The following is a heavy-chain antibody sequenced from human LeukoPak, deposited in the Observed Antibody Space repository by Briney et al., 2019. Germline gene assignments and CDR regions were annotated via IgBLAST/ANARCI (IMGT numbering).Heavy chain of an antibody. CDR2: ISGSGDST. Sequence: GGSLRLSCAASGFTFSSYAMSWVRQAPGKGLEWVPVISGSGDSTYYADSVKGRFTISRGNSKNTLYLQMNSLRAEDTAVYYCAKSRAGSSYDGLHIWGQGTMVTVSS. CDR1: GFTFSSYA. J-gene: IGHJ3*02. D-gene: IGHD6-19*01. V-gene: IGHV3-23*01. CDR3: AKSRAGSSYDGLHI.